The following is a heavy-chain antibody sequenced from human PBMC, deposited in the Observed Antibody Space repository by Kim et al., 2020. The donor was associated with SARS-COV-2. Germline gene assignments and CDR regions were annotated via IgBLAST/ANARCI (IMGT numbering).Heavy chain of an antibody. CDR1: GFTFSSYG. V-gene: IGHV3-30*18. CDR2: ISYDGSNK. Sequence: GGSLRLSCAASGFTFSSYGMHWVRQAPGKGLEWVAVISYDGSNKYYADSVKGRFTISRDNSKNTLYLQMNSLRAEDTAVYYCAKARARYDDLWSGYYTVDYWGQGTLVTVSS. D-gene: IGHD3-3*01. CDR3: AKARARYDDLWSGYYTVDY. J-gene: IGHJ4*02.